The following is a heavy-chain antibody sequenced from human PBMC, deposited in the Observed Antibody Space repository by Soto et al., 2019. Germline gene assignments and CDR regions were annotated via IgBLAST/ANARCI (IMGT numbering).Heavy chain of an antibody. Sequence: VSLRLSCAASGFTFSGSAMHWVRQASGKGLEWVGRIRSKANSYATAYAASVKGRFTISRDDSKNTAYLQMNSLKTEDTAVYYCTRHPPPRLVGATNRYGMDVWGQGTTVTVSS. CDR2: IRSKANSYAT. D-gene: IGHD1-26*01. V-gene: IGHV3-73*01. CDR3: TRHPPPRLVGATNRYGMDV. CDR1: GFTFSGSA. J-gene: IGHJ6*02.